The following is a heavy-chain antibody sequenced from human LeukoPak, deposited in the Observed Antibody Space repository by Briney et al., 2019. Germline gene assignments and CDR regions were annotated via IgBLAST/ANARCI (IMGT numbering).Heavy chain of an antibody. V-gene: IGHV3-53*01. CDR3: ARALEYYGSGSPVDY. Sequence: GGSLRLSCAASGFXFSNAWISWVRQAPGKGLEWVSVIYSGGSTYYADSVKGRFTISRDNSKNTLYLQMNSLRAEDTAVYYCARALEYYGSGSPVDYWGQGTLVTVSS. J-gene: IGHJ4*02. CDR2: IYSGGST. D-gene: IGHD3-10*01. CDR1: GFXFSNAW.